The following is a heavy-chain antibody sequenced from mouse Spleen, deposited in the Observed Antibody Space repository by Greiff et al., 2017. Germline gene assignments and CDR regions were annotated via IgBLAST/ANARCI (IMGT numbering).Heavy chain of an antibody. CDR2: IRNKANGYTT. CDR3: ARYMGGRENYFDY. J-gene: IGHJ2*01. CDR1: GFTFTDYY. V-gene: IGHV7-3*01. D-gene: IGHD3-3*01. Sequence: EVKLVESGGGLVQPGGSLSLSCAASGFTFTDYYMSWVRQPPGKALEWLGFIRNKANGYTTEYSASVKGRFTISRDNSQSILYLQMNALRAEDSATYYCARYMGGRENYFDYWGQGTTLTVSS.